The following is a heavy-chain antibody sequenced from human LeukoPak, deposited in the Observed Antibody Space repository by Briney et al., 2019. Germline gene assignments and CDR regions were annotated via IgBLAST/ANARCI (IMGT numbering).Heavy chain of an antibody. CDR2: ISYDGSNK. V-gene: IGHV3-30*04. CDR3: ASSYDSSGYYPRGAFDI. D-gene: IGHD3-22*01. CDR1: GFTFSSYA. J-gene: IGHJ3*02. Sequence: GRSLRLSCAASGFTFSSYAMHWVHQAPGKGLEWVAVISYDGSNKYYADSVKGRFTISRDNSKNTLYLQMNSLRAEDTAVYYCASSYDSSGYYPRGAFDIWGQGTMVTVSS.